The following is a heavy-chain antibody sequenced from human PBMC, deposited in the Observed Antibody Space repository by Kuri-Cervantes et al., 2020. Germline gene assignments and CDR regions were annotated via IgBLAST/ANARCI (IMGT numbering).Heavy chain of an antibody. V-gene: IGHV3-30*03. CDR1: GFTFSSYS. D-gene: IGHD2-15*01. Sequence: LSLTCAASGFTFSSYSMNWVRQAPGKGLEWVAVISYDGSNKYYADSVKGRFTISRDNSKNTLYLQMNSLRAEDTAVYYCARIYCSGGSCYSSGMDVWGQGTTVTVSS. CDR2: ISYDGSNK. J-gene: IGHJ6*02. CDR3: ARIYCSGGSCYSSGMDV.